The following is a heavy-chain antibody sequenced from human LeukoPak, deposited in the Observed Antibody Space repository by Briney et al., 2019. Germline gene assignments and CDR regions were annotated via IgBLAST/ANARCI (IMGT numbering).Heavy chain of an antibody. Sequence: ASVKVSCKASGYTFTGYYMHWVRQAPGQGLEWMGWINAGNGNTKYSQKFQGRVTITRDTSASTAYMELSSLRSEDTAVYYCAREEEYQLLEYYYYYGMDVWGQGTTVTVSS. CDR2: INAGNGNT. D-gene: IGHD2-2*01. J-gene: IGHJ6*02. V-gene: IGHV1-3*01. CDR3: AREEEYQLLEYYYYYGMDV. CDR1: GYTFTGYY.